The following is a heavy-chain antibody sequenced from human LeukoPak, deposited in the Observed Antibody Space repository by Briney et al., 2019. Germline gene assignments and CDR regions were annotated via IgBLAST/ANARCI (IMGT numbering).Heavy chain of an antibody. CDR1: GDSISSYY. D-gene: IGHD1-26*01. CDR3: ARTFSESYYYYGMDV. Sequence: PSETLSLTCTVSGDSISSYYWSWIRQPPGKGLEWIGYTYYSGGTDYNPSLKSRVTISVDTSKNQFSLKLSSVTAADTAVYYCARTFSESYYYYGMDVWGQGTTVTVSS. CDR2: TYYSGGT. V-gene: IGHV4-59*01. J-gene: IGHJ6*02.